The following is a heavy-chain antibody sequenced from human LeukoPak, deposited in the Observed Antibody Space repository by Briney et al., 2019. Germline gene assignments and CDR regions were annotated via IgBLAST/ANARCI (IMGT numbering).Heavy chain of an antibody. CDR1: GGTFSSYA. V-gene: IGHV1-69*05. CDR3: AKSPSVSSGYSYGLDY. D-gene: IGHD5-18*01. Sequence: ASVKVSFKASGGTFSSYAISWVRQAPGQGLEWMGGIIPIFGTANYAQKFQGRVTITTDESTSTAYMELSSLRSEDTAVYYCAKSPSVSSGYSYGLDYWGQGTLVTVSS. J-gene: IGHJ4*02. CDR2: IIPIFGTA.